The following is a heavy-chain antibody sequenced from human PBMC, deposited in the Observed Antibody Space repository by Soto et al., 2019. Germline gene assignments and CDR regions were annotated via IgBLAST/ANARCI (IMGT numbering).Heavy chain of an antibody. CDR1: GYTFTGYY. Sequence: ASVKVSCKASGYTFTGYYVHWVRQAPGQGLEWMGWINPNSGGTNYAQKFQGRVTMTRDTSISTAYMELSRLRSDDTAVYYCARGAPARPPKFDYWGQGTMVAVSS. J-gene: IGHJ4*02. D-gene: IGHD6-6*01. V-gene: IGHV1-2*02. CDR3: ARGAPARPPKFDY. CDR2: INPNSGGT.